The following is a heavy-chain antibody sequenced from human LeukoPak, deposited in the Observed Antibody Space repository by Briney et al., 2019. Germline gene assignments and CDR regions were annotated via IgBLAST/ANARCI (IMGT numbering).Heavy chain of an antibody. CDR1: GGSISSGGYY. CDR3: ARGLDPSVFDY. Sequence: SETLSLTCTVSGGSISSGGYYWSWIRQPPGKGLEWIGYIYHSGSTYYNPSLKSRVTISVDRSKNQFSLKLSSVTAADTAVYYCARGLDPSVFDYWGQGTLVTVSS. D-gene: IGHD3/OR15-3a*01. CDR2: IYHSGST. J-gene: IGHJ4*02. V-gene: IGHV4-30-2*01.